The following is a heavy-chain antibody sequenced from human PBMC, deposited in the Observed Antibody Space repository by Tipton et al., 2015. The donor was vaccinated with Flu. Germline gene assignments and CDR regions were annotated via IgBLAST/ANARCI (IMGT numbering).Heavy chain of an antibody. D-gene: IGHD5-12*01. Sequence: SLRLSCAASGFTFSIYAMSWVRQAPGKGLERVSGISATTGNTYFADSVKGRFTISRDNSKNTLYLQMSSLRAEDTAVYYCAKDWFRQDIVGRAAPFDSWGQGIMVTVSS. CDR1: GFTFSIYA. J-gene: IGHJ4*02. V-gene: IGHV3-23*01. CDR3: AKDWFRQDIVGRAAPFDS. CDR2: ISATTGNT.